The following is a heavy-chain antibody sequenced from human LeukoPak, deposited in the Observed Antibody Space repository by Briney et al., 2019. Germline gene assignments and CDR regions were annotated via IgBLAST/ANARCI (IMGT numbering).Heavy chain of an antibody. CDR1: GFTFDDYA. J-gene: IGHJ4*02. D-gene: IGHD3-9*01. V-gene: IGHV3-9*01. Sequence: GGSLRLSCAASGFTFDDYAMHWVRQAPGKGLEWVSGISWNSGSIGYADSVKGRFTISRDNAKNSLYLQMNSLRAEDTASYYCAKDAKILRYFDWLSYFDYWGQGTLVTVSS. CDR3: AKDAKILRYFDWLSYFDY. CDR2: ISWNSGSI.